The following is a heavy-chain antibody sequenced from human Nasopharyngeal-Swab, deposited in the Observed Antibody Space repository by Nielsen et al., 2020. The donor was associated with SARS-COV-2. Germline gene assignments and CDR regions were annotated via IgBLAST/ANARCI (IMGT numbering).Heavy chain of an antibody. CDR1: GSTFSRYT. D-gene: IGHD3-22*01. Sequence: GESLKISCAASGSTFSRYTMHWVRQAPGKGLEWVAVISYDGSNKYYADSVKGRFTISRDISKNTLYLQMNSLRAEDTAVFYCASTPLDSSGCHYAFHYWGRGTLVTVSS. CDR2: ISYDGSNK. V-gene: IGHV3-30-3*01. J-gene: IGHJ4*02. CDR3: ASTPLDSSGCHYAFHY.